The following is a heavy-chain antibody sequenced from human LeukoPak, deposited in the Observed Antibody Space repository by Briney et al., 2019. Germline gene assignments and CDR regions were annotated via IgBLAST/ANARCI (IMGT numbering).Heavy chain of an antibody. CDR3: ARTGRDTSSSNPFDL. Sequence: SVKVSCKTSDDTFSTSAISWVRQAAGQGLEWMGRIIPMLGTASNAEKFYGRVTITADKSTSTTYLELNSLRSDDTAVYYCARTGRDTSSSNPFDLWGQGTRVTVSS. V-gene: IGHV1-69*06. J-gene: IGHJ4*02. D-gene: IGHD6-13*01. CDR2: IIPMLGTA. CDR1: DDTFSTSA.